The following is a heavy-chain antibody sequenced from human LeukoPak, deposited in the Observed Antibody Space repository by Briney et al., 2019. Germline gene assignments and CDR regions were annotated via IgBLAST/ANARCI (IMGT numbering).Heavy chain of an antibody. Sequence: AGSLTLSCTVSGFTLSAFAMMWVRQAPAKGPELVSATHAGGTPAFYAESVKGRFTISRDTTRNTLFLQMNSLTAEDTAVYYCARDANGDYIGAFDMWGAGTMVSASS. D-gene: IGHD4-17*01. J-gene: IGHJ3*02. CDR1: GFTLSAFA. CDR3: ARDANGDYIGAFDM. V-gene: IGHV3-23*01. CDR2: THAGGTPA.